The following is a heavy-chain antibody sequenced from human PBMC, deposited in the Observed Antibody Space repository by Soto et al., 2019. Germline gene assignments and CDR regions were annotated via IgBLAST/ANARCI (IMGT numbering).Heavy chain of an antibody. J-gene: IGHJ4*02. CDR2: IIPIFGTA. V-gene: IGHV1-69*01. Sequence: QVQLVQSGAEVKKPGSSVKVSCKASGGTFSSYAISWVRQAPGQGLEWMGGIIPIFGTANYAQKFQGRVTITADESTSTAYMELSSMRSEDTAVYHCARELGYYDSSGYYHPTPFDYWGQGTLVTVSS. CDR1: GGTFSSYA. CDR3: ARELGYYDSSGYYHPTPFDY. D-gene: IGHD3-22*01.